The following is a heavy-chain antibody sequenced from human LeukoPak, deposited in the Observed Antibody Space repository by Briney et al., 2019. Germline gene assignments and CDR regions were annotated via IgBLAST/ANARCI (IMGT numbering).Heavy chain of an antibody. Sequence: GSSVKVSCKASGGTFSSYAINWVRQAPGQGLEWIGGIIPIFGSANYAQKFQGRVTITADESTSTAYMELSSLRSEDTAVYYCARVRDDSSGYRPLDAFDIWGQGTMVTVSS. CDR3: ARVRDDSSGYRPLDAFDI. CDR2: IIPIFGSA. V-gene: IGHV1-69*01. D-gene: IGHD3-22*01. J-gene: IGHJ3*02. CDR1: GGTFSSYA.